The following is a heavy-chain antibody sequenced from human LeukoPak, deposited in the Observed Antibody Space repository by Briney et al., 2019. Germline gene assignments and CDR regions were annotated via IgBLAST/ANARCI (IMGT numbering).Heavy chain of an antibody. CDR3: ARDGAVAGHFDY. CDR1: GGSFSGYY. Sequence: SETLSLTCAVYGGSFSGYYWSWIRQPPGKGLEWIGEINHSGSTNYNPSLKSRVTISVDTSKNQFSLKLSSVTAADTAVYYCARDGAVAGHFDYWGQGTLVTVSS. D-gene: IGHD6-19*01. CDR2: INHSGST. J-gene: IGHJ4*02. V-gene: IGHV4-34*01.